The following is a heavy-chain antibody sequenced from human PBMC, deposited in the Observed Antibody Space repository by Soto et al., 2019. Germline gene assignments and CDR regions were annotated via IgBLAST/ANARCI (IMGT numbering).Heavy chain of an antibody. V-gene: IGHV3-21*01. D-gene: IGHD1-1*01. J-gene: IGHJ4*02. CDR3: ARGRTGTTDY. Sequence: GGSLRLSCAASGFTFSSYSMNWVRQAPGKGLEWVSSISSSSSYIYYADSVKGRFTISRVNAKNSLYLQMNSLRAEDTAVYYCARGRTGTTDYWGQGTLVTVSS. CDR2: ISSSSSYI. CDR1: GFTFSSYS.